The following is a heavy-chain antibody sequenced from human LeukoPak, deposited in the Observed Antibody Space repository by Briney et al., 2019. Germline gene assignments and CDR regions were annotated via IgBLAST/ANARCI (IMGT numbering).Heavy chain of an antibody. CDR1: GGSISSYY. D-gene: IGHD6-19*01. V-gene: IGHV4-39*02. CDR3: ARENSSGWYRTIDY. Sequence: PSETLSLTCTVSGGSISSYYWSWIRQPPGKGLEWIGSIYYSGSTYYNPSLKSRVTISVDTSKNQFSLKLSSVTAADTAVYYCARENSSGWYRTIDYWGQGTLVTVSS. J-gene: IGHJ4*02. CDR2: IYYSGST.